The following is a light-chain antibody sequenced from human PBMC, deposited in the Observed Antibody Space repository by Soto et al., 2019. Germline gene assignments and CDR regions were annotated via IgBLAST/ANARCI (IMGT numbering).Light chain of an antibody. CDR2: GAS. Sequence: EIVLTQSPGTLSLSPGERATLSCRASQSVTSNYLAWYQQKPGQAPRFLMYGASSRATGIPDRFSGSGSGTDFTLTISRLEPEDFAVYYCQQYGSSPTTFGQGTKVDIK. J-gene: IGKJ1*01. V-gene: IGKV3-20*01. CDR1: QSVTSNY. CDR3: QQYGSSPTT.